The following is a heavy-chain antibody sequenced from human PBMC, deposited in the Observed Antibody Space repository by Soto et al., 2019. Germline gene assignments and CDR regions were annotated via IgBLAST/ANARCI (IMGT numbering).Heavy chain of an antibody. J-gene: IGHJ6*02. CDR2: ISYDGSNK. CDR1: GFTFSSYG. CDR3: AKFGYDFWSGYGAYGMDV. Sequence: PGGSLRLSCAASGFTFSSYGMHWVRQAPGKGLEWVAVISYDGSNKYYADSVKGRFTISRDNSKNTLYLQMNSLRAEDTAVYYCAKFGYDFWSGYGAYGMDVWGQGTTVTVSS. D-gene: IGHD3-3*01. V-gene: IGHV3-30*18.